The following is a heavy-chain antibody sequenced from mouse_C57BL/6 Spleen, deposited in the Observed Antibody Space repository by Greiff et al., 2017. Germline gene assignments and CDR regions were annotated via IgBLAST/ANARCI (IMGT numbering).Heavy chain of an antibody. Sequence: EVKLMESGAELVRPGASVKLSCTASGFNIKDDYMHWVKQRPEQGLEWIGWIDPENGDTEYASKFQGKATITADTSSNTAYLQLSSLTSEDTAVYYCTTLSTMVTTVAMDYWGQGTSVTVSS. CDR3: TTLSTMVTTVAMDY. D-gene: IGHD2-2*01. CDR1: GFNIKDDY. J-gene: IGHJ4*01. CDR2: IDPENGDT. V-gene: IGHV14-4*01.